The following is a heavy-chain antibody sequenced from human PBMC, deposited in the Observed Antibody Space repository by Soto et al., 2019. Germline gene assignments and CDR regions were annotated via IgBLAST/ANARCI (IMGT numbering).Heavy chain of an antibody. Sequence: GGSLRLSCAAAGVTFSGSAMHWVRQASGKGLEWVGRIRSKANSYATAYAASVKGRFTISRDDSKNTAYLQMNSLKTEDTAVYYCTGPRQSYDSSGYYDDAFDIWGQGTMVTVSS. J-gene: IGHJ3*02. D-gene: IGHD3-22*01. V-gene: IGHV3-73*01. CDR2: IRSKANSYAT. CDR1: GVTFSGSA. CDR3: TGPRQSYDSSGYYDDAFDI.